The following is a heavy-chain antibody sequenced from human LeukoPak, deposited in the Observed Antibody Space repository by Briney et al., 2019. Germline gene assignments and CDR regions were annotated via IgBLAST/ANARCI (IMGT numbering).Heavy chain of an antibody. CDR1: GYSFTSYW. CDR2: IYPGDSDT. J-gene: IGHJ6*02. CDR3: ARRGALYYGSSGSASMDV. Sequence: GESLKISCKGSGYSFTSYWIGWVRQMPGKGLEWMGIIYPGDSDTRYRPSFQGQVTISADKSISTAYLQWSSLKASDTAMYYCARRGALYYGSSGSASMDVWGHGTTVTVSS. D-gene: IGHD3-22*01. V-gene: IGHV5-51*01.